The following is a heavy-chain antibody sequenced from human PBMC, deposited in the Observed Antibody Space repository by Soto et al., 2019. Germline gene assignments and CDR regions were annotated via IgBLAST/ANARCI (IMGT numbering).Heavy chain of an antibody. CDR2: IYHSGST. V-gene: IGHV4-30-2*01. CDR3: AQYRVVVAATSGLFDP. CDR1: GGSISSGGYS. J-gene: IGHJ5*02. Sequence: PSETLSLTCAVSGGSISSGGYSWSWIRQPPGKGLECIGYIYHSGSTYYNPSLKSRVTISVDTSKNQFSLKLSSVTAADTAVYYCAQYRVVVAATSGLFDPWGQGTLVTVSS. D-gene: IGHD2-15*01.